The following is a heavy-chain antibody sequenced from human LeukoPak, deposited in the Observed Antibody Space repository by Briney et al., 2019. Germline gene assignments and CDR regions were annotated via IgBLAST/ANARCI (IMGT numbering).Heavy chain of an antibody. CDR3: AKGRWLVPEFDY. J-gene: IGHJ4*02. CDR1: GFTFSSYA. CDR2: ISGSGGST. Sequence: PGESLRLSCAASGFTFSSYAMSWVRQAPGKGLEWVSAISGSGGSTYYADSVKGRFTISRDNSKNTLYLQMNSLRAEDTAVYYCAKGRWLVPEFDYWGQGTLVTVSS. V-gene: IGHV3-23*01. D-gene: IGHD6-19*01.